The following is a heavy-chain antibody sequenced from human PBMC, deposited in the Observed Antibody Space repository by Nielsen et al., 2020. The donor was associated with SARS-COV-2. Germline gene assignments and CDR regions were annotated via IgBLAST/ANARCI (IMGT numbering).Heavy chain of an antibody. V-gene: IGHV3-7*03. CDR2: IKQDGTEK. CDR1: GFTFDDYG. J-gene: IGHJ2*01. CDR3: ARNWFIDL. Sequence: GESLKISCAASGFTFDDYGMSWVRQTPGKGLEWVANIKQDGTEKYYVDSVKGRFSISRDNAKNSLYLQMNSLRAEDTAVYYCARNWFIDLWGRGTLVTVSS.